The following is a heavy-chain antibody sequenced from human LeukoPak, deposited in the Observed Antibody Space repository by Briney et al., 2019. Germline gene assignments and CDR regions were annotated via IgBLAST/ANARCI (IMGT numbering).Heavy chain of an antibody. V-gene: IGHV4-59*01. CDR2: ICYSGST. Sequence: PSETLSLTCTVSGGSISSYYWNWLRQPPGKGLEWIGYICYSGSTNYNPSLKSRVTISVDTSKNQFSLKLSSVTAADTAVYYCARGGWYPESFQHWGQGALVTVSS. D-gene: IGHD6-19*01. CDR3: ARGGWYPESFQH. CDR1: GGSISSYY. J-gene: IGHJ1*01.